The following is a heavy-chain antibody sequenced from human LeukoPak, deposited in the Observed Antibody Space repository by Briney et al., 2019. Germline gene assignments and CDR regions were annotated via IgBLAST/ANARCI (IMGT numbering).Heavy chain of an antibody. J-gene: IGHJ1*01. V-gene: IGHV4-59*01. CDR2: IYYSGST. CDR1: GGSISIYY. D-gene: IGHD3-10*01. Sequence: PSETLSLTCTVSGGSISIYYWSWIRQPPGKGLEWIGYIYYSGSTNYNPSLKSRVTISVDTSKNQFSLKLSSVTAADTAVYYCASNYYYGSGSYYDHWGQGTLVTVSS. CDR3: ASNYYYGSGSYYDH.